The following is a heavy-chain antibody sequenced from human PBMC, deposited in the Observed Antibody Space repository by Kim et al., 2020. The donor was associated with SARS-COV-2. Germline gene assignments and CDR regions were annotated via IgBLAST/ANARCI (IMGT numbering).Heavy chain of an antibody. Sequence: GGSLRLSCAASGFTFSSYGMNWVRQAPGKGLEWVAGIWYGGSKKDYADSVKGRFTISRDNSNSTLFLQMNSLRAEDTAVYYCARDLQVPADFYDVMDVWGQGTTVTAS. CDR2: IWYGGSKK. V-gene: IGHV3-33*01. CDR1: GFTFSSYG. D-gene: IGHD2-2*01. CDR3: ARDLQVPADFYDVMDV. J-gene: IGHJ6*02.